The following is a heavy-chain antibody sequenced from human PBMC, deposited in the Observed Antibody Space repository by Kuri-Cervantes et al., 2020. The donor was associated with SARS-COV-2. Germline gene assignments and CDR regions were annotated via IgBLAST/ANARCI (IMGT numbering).Heavy chain of an antibody. CDR2: IYTSGST. CDR3: ARVRLMDSGYDY. V-gene: IGHV4-4*07. J-gene: IGHJ4*02. D-gene: IGHD1-1*01. Sequence: GSLRLSCTVSGGSISSYYWSWIRQPAGKGLEWIGRIYTSGSTNYNPSLKSRVTISVDTSKNQFSLKLSSVTAADTAVYYCARVRLMDSGYDYWGQGTLVTVSS. CDR1: GGSISSYY.